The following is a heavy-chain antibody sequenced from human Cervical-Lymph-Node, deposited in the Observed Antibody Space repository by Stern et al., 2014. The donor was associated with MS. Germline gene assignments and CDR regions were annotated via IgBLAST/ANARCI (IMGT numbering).Heavy chain of an antibody. CDR1: GFNFATKW. D-gene: IGHD1-26*01. J-gene: IGHJ6*02. V-gene: IGHV5-51*03. CDR2: IYADDSDT. Sequence: VQLVESGAEVKKPGESLKISCKGSGFNFATKWIAWVRQMPGKGLEWMGIIYADDSDTRYSASFQGQVTISADSSISTAYLQWSSLKASDTAMYYCARGTYYYGMDVWGRGTTVTVSS. CDR3: ARGTYYYGMDV.